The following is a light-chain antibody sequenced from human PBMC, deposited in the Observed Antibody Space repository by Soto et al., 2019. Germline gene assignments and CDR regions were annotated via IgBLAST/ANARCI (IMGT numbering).Light chain of an antibody. V-gene: IGKV3-15*01. CDR3: QQYNNWPRT. J-gene: IGKJ1*01. CDR1: QSVSSN. Sequence: EIVMTQSPATLSVSPGKRATLSCSASQSVSSNLAWYQQKPGQAPRLLIYGASTKATGIPAMFSGSGSGTEFTLTICSLQSEDFAVYYCQQYNNWPRTFGQGTKV. CDR2: GAS.